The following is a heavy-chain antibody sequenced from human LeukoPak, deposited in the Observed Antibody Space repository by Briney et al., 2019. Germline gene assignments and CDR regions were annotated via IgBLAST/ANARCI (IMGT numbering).Heavy chain of an antibody. Sequence: GGSLRLSCAASGFRFDSFYMGWIRQVPGKGLDYIAFISASGAVPYYAESVKGRFTISRDNAKNSVSLQMNSLSADDTAVHYCARSLIVASEDYWGQGTLVTVSS. J-gene: IGHJ4*02. CDR1: GFRFDSFY. CDR2: ISASGAVP. V-gene: IGHV3-11*04. D-gene: IGHD3-22*01. CDR3: ARSLIVASEDY.